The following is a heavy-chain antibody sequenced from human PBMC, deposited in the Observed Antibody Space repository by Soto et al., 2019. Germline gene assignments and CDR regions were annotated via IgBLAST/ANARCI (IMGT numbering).Heavy chain of an antibody. CDR2: ISSSSSSTI. D-gene: IGHD4-4*01. CDR3: ARDDINSNYGYNYYYMDV. CDR1: GFTFSSYS. Sequence: GGSLRLSCAASGFTFSSYSMNWVRQAPGKGLEWVSYISSSSSSTIYYADSVKGRFTISRDNAKNSLYLQMNSLRAEDTAVYYCARDDINSNYGYNYYYMDVWGKGTTVTVSS. V-gene: IGHV3-48*01. J-gene: IGHJ6*03.